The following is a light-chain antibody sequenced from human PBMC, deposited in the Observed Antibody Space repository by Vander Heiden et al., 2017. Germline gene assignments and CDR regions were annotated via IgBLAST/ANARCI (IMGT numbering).Light chain of an antibody. Sequence: EIVLTQSPGTLSLSPGERATLSCRASQSVSSTYVAWYQQKPGQAPRLLIYGASSRATGIPDRFSGSGSGTDFTLSISRLEPEDFAVYYCQQYGNSPYTFGQGTKLETK. CDR1: QSVSSTY. V-gene: IGKV3-20*01. CDR3: QQYGNSPYT. J-gene: IGKJ2*01. CDR2: GAS.